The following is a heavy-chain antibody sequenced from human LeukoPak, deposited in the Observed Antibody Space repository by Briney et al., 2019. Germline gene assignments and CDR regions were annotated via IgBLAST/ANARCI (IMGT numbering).Heavy chain of an antibody. CDR3: ARYSSSSGGDYFDY. Sequence: SETLSLTCAVYGGSFSGYYWSWIRQPPGKGLEWIGEINHSGSTNYNPSLKSRVTMSVDTSKNQFSLKLSSVTAADTAVYYCARYSSSSGGDYFDYWGQGTLVTVSS. V-gene: IGHV4-34*01. CDR2: INHSGST. D-gene: IGHD6-6*01. J-gene: IGHJ4*02. CDR1: GGSFSGYY.